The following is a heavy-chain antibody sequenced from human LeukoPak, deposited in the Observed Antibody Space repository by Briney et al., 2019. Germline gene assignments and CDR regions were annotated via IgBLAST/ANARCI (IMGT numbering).Heavy chain of an antibody. Sequence: ASVKVSCKTSGYTFPGYCMHWVRQAPGQGLEWMGWINPNSGRTNYPQQFHGRVTMTRDTSTSTAYMELSSLTSDDTAVYYWTRGQFRYAVDFWGQGTLVTVSS. J-gene: IGHJ4*02. CDR1: GYTFPGYC. D-gene: IGHD2-8*01. CDR2: INPNSGRT. V-gene: IGHV1-2*02. CDR3: TRGQFRYAVDF.